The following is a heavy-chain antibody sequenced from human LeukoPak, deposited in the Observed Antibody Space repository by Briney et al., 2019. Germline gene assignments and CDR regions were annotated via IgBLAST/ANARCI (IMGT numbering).Heavy chain of an antibody. D-gene: IGHD6-19*01. CDR3: AREPWGVAVAATDRYFDY. J-gene: IGHJ4*02. CDR1: GFTFSSYS. CDR2: ISSSSSTI. V-gene: IGHV3-48*04. Sequence: PGGSLRLSCAASGFTFSSYSMNWVRQAPGKGLEWVSSISSSSSTIYYADSVKGRFTISRDNAKNSLYLQMNSLRAEDTAVYYCAREPWGVAVAATDRYFDYWGQGTLVTVSS.